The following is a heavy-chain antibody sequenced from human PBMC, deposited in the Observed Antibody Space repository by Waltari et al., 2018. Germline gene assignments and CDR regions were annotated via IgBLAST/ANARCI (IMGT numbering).Heavy chain of an antibody. V-gene: IGHV3-23*01. CDR3: AKVYLSGSYRDYYYGMDV. Sequence: EVQLLESGGGLVQPGGSLRLSCAASGFTFSSYAMTWVRQAPGKGLEWVSAIGGSGGMTYYADSVKGRFTISRDNSKNTLYLQMNSLRAEDTAVYYCAKVYLSGSYRDYYYGMDVWGQGTTVTVSS. CDR1: GFTFSSYA. D-gene: IGHD1-26*01. J-gene: IGHJ6*02. CDR2: IGGSGGMT.